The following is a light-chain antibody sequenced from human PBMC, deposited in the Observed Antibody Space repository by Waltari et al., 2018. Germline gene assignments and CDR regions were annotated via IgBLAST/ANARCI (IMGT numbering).Light chain of an antibody. J-gene: IGLJ3*02. CDR2: LNSDGSH. CDR1: SGPRNYP. Sequence: QLVLTQSPSASASLGASVKLTCTLSSGPRNYPLAWHLQQPKKGPRSVMKLNSDGSHIRGDGIPDRFSGSSSGAERYLTISSLQSEDEADYYCQTWGPGIRVFGGGTKVTVL. CDR3: QTWGPGIRV. V-gene: IGLV4-69*01.